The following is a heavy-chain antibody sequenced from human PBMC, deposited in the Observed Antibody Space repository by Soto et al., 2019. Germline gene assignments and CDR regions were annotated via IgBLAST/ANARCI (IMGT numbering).Heavy chain of an antibody. D-gene: IGHD3-10*01. CDR3: ARDSSYGSGSFYYMDV. CDR2: INPNSGGT. CDR1: GYTFTGYY. V-gene: IGHV1-2*04. J-gene: IGHJ6*03. Sequence: GASVKVSCKASGYTFTGYYMHWVRRAPGQGLEWMGWINPNSGGTNYAQKFQGWVTMTRDTSISTAYMELSRLRSDDTAVYYCARDSSYGSGSFYYMDVWGKGTTVTVSS.